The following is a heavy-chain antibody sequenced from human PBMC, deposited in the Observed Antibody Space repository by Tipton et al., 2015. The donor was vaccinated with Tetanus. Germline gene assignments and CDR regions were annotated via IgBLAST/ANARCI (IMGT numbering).Heavy chain of an antibody. CDR1: GFRFSYSG. D-gene: IGHD3-10*01. V-gene: IGHV3-30*03. CDR3: AMEFQRARIRFFDS. Sequence: RSLRLSCAASGFRFSYSGMHWVRQAPGKGLEWVAVIAFDGKNERYADSVKGRFIISRDNSKNTLYLQMNSLRPEDTAVYYCAMEFQRARIRFFDSWGQGTQVTASS. J-gene: IGHJ5*01. CDR2: IAFDGKNE.